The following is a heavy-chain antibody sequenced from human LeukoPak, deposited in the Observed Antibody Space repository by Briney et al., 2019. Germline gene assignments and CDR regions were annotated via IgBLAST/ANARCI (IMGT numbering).Heavy chain of an antibody. J-gene: IGHJ6*03. V-gene: IGHV3-66*01. Sequence: GGSLRLSCAASGFTVSSNYMSWVRQAPGKGLEWVSVIYSGGSTYYADSVKGRFTISRDNSKNTLYLQLNSLRAEDTAVYYCAKGDNYYGSGSYMDVWGKGTTVTVSS. CDR2: IYSGGST. CDR3: AKGDNYYGSGSYMDV. CDR1: GFTVSSNY. D-gene: IGHD3-10*01.